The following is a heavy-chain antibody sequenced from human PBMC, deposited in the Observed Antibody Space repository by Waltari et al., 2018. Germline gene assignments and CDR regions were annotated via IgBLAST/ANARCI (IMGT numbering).Heavy chain of an antibody. CDR3: ARDLTTVTRPYYYYGMDV. CDR2: INPNSGGT. Sequence: QVQLVQSGAEVKKPGASVKVSCKASGYTFTGYYMHWVRQAPGQGLEWMGWINPNSGGTNYAQKFQGRVTMTRDTSISTAYMELSRLRSDDTAVYYCARDLTTVTRPYYYYGMDVWGQGTTVTVSS. CDR1: GYTFTGYY. V-gene: IGHV1-2*02. D-gene: IGHD4-4*01. J-gene: IGHJ6*02.